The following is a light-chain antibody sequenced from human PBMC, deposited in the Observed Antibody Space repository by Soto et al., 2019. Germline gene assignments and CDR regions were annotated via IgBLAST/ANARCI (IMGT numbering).Light chain of an antibody. J-gene: IGKJ4*01. Sequence: EIVMTQSPATLSVSPREGATLSCKASQNVYNNLAWYQQRPGQPPRLLIYDASTRATGILARFSGSGYGTEFTLTISSLQSEDFAVYFCQQCRNWPLTFGGGTKVDIK. CDR1: QNVYNN. V-gene: IGKV3-15*01. CDR3: QQCRNWPLT. CDR2: DAS.